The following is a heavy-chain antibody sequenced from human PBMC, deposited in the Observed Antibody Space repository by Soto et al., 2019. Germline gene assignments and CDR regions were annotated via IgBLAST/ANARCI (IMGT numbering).Heavy chain of an antibody. Sequence: ASVKVSCKASGYTFTSYAMHWVRQAPGQRLEWMGWINAGNGNTKYSQKFQGRVTITGDTSASTAYMELSSLRSEDTAVYYCARDRCPSSGYYTSWFDTWGQGTLVTVSS. D-gene: IGHD3-22*01. J-gene: IGHJ5*02. CDR2: INAGNGNT. CDR3: ARDRCPSSGYYTSWFDT. CDR1: GYTFTSYA. V-gene: IGHV1-3*01.